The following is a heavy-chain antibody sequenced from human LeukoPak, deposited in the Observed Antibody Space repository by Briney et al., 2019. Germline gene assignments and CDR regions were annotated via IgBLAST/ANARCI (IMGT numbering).Heavy chain of an antibody. J-gene: IGHJ4*02. D-gene: IGHD6-19*01. CDR1: GFTFSSYS. V-gene: IGHV3-21*01. CDR3: AKPRDYSSGWYFDY. CDR2: ISSSSSYI. Sequence: GGSLRLSCAASGFTFSSYSMNWVRQAPGKGLEWVSSISSSSSYIYYADSVKGRFTISRDNSKNTLYLQMNSLRAEDTAVYYCAKPRDYSSGWYFDYWGQGTLVTVSS.